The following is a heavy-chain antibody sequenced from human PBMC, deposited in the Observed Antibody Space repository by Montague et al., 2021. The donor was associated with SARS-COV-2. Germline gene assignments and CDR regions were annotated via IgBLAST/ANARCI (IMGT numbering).Heavy chain of an antibody. CDR1: GGSISGYY. D-gene: IGHD3-22*01. V-gene: IGHV4-34*01. Sequence: SETLSLTCAVYGGSISGYYWSWIRQPPGKGLEWIGEINQSGSTNYNPSLKSRVTVSVDTSKNQFSLKLSSLTAADTAVYYCARVAGSYYHDSSAYFDYWGQGSMVTVSS. CDR3: ARVAGSYYHDSSAYFDY. CDR2: INQSGST. J-gene: IGHJ4*02.